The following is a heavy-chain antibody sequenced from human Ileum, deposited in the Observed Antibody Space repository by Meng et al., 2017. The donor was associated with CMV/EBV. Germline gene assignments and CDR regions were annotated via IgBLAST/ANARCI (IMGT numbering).Heavy chain of an antibody. J-gene: IGHJ6*02. Sequence: SLKISCAASGFIFDDYAMYWVRQAPGKGLEWVSGITWNSGSIGYADSVKGRFTISRDNAKNSLYVQMNSLRVGDTALYYCVKGDGYYGMDVWGQGTTVTVSS. CDR2: ITWNSGSI. CDR1: GFIFDDYA. D-gene: IGHD2-21*02. CDR3: VKGDGYYGMDV. V-gene: IGHV3-9*01.